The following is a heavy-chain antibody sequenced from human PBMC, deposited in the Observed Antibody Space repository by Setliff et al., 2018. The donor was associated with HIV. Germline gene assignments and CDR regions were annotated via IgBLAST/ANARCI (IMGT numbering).Heavy chain of an antibody. CDR3: ARDLHANYHVVDI. J-gene: IGHJ3*02. D-gene: IGHD2-15*01. CDR2: VYYTGKT. CDR1: GVSIVSGGFY. Sequence: LSEPLSLTCSVSGVSIVSGGFYYSWIRQHPGKGLEWIGTVYYTGKTYYNPSLQSRLTMSADTSKNQLYLKINSVTAADTAVYFCARDLHANYHVVDIWGPGTMVTVSS. V-gene: IGHV4-31*03.